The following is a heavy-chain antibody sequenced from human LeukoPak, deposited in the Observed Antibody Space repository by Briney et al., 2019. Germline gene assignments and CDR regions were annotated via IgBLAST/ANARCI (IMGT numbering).Heavy chain of an antibody. J-gene: IGHJ4*02. V-gene: IGHV4-39*01. D-gene: IGHD3-22*01. CDR1: VGSITNSGYS. CDR2: MFSSGTT. CDR3: ARHGNGDSGGYYSLGY. Sequence: PSETLSLTCTVSVGSITNSGYSWGWIRQPPGKGLEWIGSMFSSGTTNYSPSFKSRVTTSAETSKSDFSLRLTSVTAADTAVYYCARHGNGDSGGYYSLGYWGQGALVTVSS.